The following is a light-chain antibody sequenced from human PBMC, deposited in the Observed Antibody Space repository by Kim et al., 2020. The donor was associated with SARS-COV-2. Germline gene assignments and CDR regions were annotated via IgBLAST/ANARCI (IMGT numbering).Light chain of an antibody. CDR3: QQSYNTPLT. V-gene: IGKV1-39*01. J-gene: IGKJ4*01. CDR1: QSISTY. Sequence: ASVGDRVIITCRASQSISTYLDWYQQKPGKAPKFLIYGASSLQSGVPSRFSGSGSGTDFTLTISSLHPEDFATYYCQQSYNTPLTFGGGTKVDIK. CDR2: GAS.